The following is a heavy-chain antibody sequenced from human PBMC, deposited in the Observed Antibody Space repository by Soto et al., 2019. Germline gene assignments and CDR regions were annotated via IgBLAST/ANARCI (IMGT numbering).Heavy chain of an antibody. V-gene: IGHV3-74*01. J-gene: IGHJ5*02. CDR3: SRGRSPYYGYFDP. D-gene: IGHD3-3*01. Sequence: GGSLRLSCVASGFTFSGDWMHWVRQVPGKGLVWVSRISPDGTTTYYADSVKGRFTISRDNAKNTLYLQMNGLRADDTAVYYCSRGRSPYYGYFDPWGPGTPVTVSS. CDR2: ISPDGTTT. CDR1: GFTFSGDW.